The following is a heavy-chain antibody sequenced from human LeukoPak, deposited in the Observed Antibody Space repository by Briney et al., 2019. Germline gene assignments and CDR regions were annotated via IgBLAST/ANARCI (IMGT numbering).Heavy chain of an antibody. J-gene: IGHJ6*04. Sequence: ASVNVSCKASGYTFTSYAMHWVRQASGQRLEWMGWINAGNGNTKYSQKFQGRVTITRDTSASTAYMELSSLRSEDTAVYYCARLESITMVRGVIKDGMDVWGKGTTVTVSS. CDR2: INAGNGNT. CDR1: GYTFTSYA. D-gene: IGHD3-10*01. V-gene: IGHV1-3*01. CDR3: ARLESITMVRGVIKDGMDV.